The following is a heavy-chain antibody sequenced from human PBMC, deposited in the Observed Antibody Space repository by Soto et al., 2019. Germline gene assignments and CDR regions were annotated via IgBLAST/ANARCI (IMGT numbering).Heavy chain of an antibody. CDR2: VIPIFGTA. CDR1: GGTFSSYA. D-gene: IGHD3-10*01. Sequence: SVKVSCKASGGTFSSYAISWVRQAPGQGLEWMGGVIPIFGTANYAQKFQGRVTITADESTSTAYMELSSLRSEDTAVYYCATSPRITGWFDPWGQGTLVTVSS. J-gene: IGHJ5*02. V-gene: IGHV1-69*13. CDR3: ATSPRITGWFDP.